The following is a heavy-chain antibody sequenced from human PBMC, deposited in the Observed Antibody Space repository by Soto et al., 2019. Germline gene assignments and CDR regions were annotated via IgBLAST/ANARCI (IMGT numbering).Heavy chain of an antibody. Sequence: EVQLVESGGGLVQPGGSLRLSCAASGFSLSDHYIDWVRQAPGKGLEWVGRSRDKAQGYSTEYAASVKGRFTTSRDDSKNSVLLQMNSLKTEDTAVYYCVRAMYYTVSSGYTRCFDYWGQGPLVTVSS. V-gene: IGHV3-72*01. CDR3: VRAMYYTVSSGYTRCFDY. J-gene: IGHJ4*02. CDR1: GFSLSDHY. D-gene: IGHD3-22*01. CDR2: SRDKAQGYST.